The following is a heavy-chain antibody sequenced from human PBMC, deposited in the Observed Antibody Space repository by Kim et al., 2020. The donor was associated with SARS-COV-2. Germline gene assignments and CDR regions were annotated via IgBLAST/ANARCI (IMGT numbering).Heavy chain of an antibody. D-gene: IGHD2-21*02. CDR3: ARAPGGTAAFDY. CDR2: IIPIFGTA. V-gene: IGHV1-69*06. J-gene: IGHJ4*02. CDR1: GGTFSSYA. Sequence: SVKVSCKASGGTFSSYAISWVRQAPGQGLEWMGGIIPIFGTANYAQKFQGRVTITADKSTSTAYMELSSLRSEDTAVYYCARAPGGTAAFDYWGQGTLVTVSS.